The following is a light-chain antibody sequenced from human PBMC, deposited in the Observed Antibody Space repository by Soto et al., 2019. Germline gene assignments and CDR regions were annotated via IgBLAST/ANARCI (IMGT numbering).Light chain of an antibody. CDR3: QQFDNRPPVT. V-gene: IGKV3-15*01. J-gene: IGKJ5*01. CDR1: QSVNSN. Sequence: EVVMTQSPATLSKSPGERATLSCRASQSVNSNLAWYQQKPGQAPTLLIYDASTRATGIPVRFSGSGSGTEFTLTISNLQSEDFAVYYCQQFDNRPPVTFGQGTRLEIK. CDR2: DAS.